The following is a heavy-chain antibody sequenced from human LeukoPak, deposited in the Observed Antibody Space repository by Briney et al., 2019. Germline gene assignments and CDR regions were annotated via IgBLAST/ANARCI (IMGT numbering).Heavy chain of an antibody. CDR1: AFTFRNYA. CDR2: ISYDGSNK. D-gene: IGHD3-10*01. J-gene: IGHJ4*02. CDR3: AKDIGSYYDY. Sequence: PGRSLRLSCAASAFTFRNYAIRWVRQAPGKGLEWVAVISYDGSNKFYADSVKGRFTISRDSSKNTLYLEMNSLRAEDTAVYYCAKDIGSYYDYWGQGILVTVSS. V-gene: IGHV3-30*04.